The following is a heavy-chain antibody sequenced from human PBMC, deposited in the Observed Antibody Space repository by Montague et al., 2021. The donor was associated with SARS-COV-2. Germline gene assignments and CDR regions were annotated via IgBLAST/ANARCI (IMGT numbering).Heavy chain of an antibody. CDR2: ISRSSRTI. V-gene: IGHV3-48*04. D-gene: IGHD4-17*01. Sequence: SLRLSCAAAGFTFGSDSMNWVRQALGKGLEWVSYISRSSRTIYYADSVKGRITISRDNAKNSLYLQMNSLRAEDTAVYYCADYGDTEPFQHWGQGTLVTVSS. CDR1: GFTFGSDS. J-gene: IGHJ1*01. CDR3: ADYGDTEPFQH.